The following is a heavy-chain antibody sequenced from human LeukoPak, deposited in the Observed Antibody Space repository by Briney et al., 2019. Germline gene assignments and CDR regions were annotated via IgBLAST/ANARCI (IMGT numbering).Heavy chain of an antibody. CDR3: AQIAAAASFDY. J-gene: IGHJ4*02. V-gene: IGHV1-24*01. CDR1: GYTLTELS. CDR2: FDPEDGET. D-gene: IGHD6-13*01. Sequence: ASVKVSCKVSGYTLTELSMHWVRQAPGKGLESMGGFDPEDGETIYAQKFQGRVTMTEETSTDTAYMELSSLRSEDTAVYYCAQIAAAASFDYWGQGTLVTVSS.